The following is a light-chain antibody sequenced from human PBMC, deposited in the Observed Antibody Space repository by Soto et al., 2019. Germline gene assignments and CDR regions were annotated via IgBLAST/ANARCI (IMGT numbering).Light chain of an antibody. J-gene: IGKJ1*01. V-gene: IGKV3-20*01. CDR1: QPVSSSS. CDR2: GAS. Sequence: EIMLTQSPGTLSLSPGERATLSCRASQPVSSSSLAWYQQKPGQAPRLLISGASSRATGIPDRFSGSGSGTGFTLTISRLEPEDFAFYYCQQYGSSPPTFGQGTKVEIK. CDR3: QQYGSSPPT.